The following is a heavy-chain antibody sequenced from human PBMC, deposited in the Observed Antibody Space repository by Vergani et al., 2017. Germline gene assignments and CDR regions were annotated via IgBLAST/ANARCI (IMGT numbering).Heavy chain of an antibody. J-gene: IGHJ3*02. Sequence: EVQLVESGGGLVQPGGSLKLSCAASGFTFSGSAMHWVRQASGKGLEWVGRIRSKANSYATAYAASVKGRFTISRDDSKNTAYLQMNSLKTEHTAVYYCTTPRRDGYNSDAFDIWGQGTMVTVSS. V-gene: IGHV3-73*01. CDR1: GFTFSGSA. CDR2: IRSKANSYAT. D-gene: IGHD5-24*01. CDR3: TTPRRDGYNSDAFDI.